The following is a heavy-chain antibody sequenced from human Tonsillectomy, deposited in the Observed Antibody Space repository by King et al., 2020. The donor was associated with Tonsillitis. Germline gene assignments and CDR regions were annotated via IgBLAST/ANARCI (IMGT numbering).Heavy chain of an antibody. CDR3: ARGGVPYSDSSTFYYYYYYMDV. CDR2: ISGSGSNT. J-gene: IGHJ6*03. D-gene: IGHD1-26*01. CDR1: GFTFSNYD. Sequence: VQLVQSGEGLAQPGGSLRLSCGASGFTFSNYDMSWVRQAPGKGLEWVSGISGSGSNTYYADSVKGRFSISRDNSKSTLYLQLNSLRADDTAVYYCARGGVPYSDSSTFYYYYYYMDVWGKGTTVTVSS. V-gene: IGHV3-23*04.